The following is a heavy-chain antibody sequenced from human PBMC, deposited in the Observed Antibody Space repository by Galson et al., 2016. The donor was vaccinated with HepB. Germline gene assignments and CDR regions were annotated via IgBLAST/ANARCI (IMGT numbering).Heavy chain of an antibody. D-gene: IGHD5-12*01. CDR2: TYYRSKWYN. J-gene: IGHJ6*02. Sequence: CAISGDSVSSNSATWNWIRQSPSRGLEWLGRTYYRSKWYNDYALSVKSRITINPDTSKNQFSLQLNSVTPEDTAVYYCARVRSGYSGYANPYYYGMDVWGHGTTVTVS. V-gene: IGHV6-1*01. CDR3: ARVRSGYSGYANPYYYGMDV. CDR1: GDSVSSNSAT.